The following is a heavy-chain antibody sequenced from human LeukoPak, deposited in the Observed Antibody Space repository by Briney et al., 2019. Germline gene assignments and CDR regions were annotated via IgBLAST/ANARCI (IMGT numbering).Heavy chain of an antibody. CDR3: ARRVATSAPPYYTYGMDV. D-gene: IGHD1-26*01. J-gene: IGHJ6*02. CDR1: GSSFSSYW. Sequence: GESLKISCQASGSSFSSYWIGWVRQLPGKSLQWMGIIYPGDSDTRYSPSFKGQVTISADKSISTAYLQWSSLKASDTAMYYCARRVATSAPPYYTYGMDVWGQGTTVTVSS. V-gene: IGHV5-51*01. CDR2: IYPGDSDT.